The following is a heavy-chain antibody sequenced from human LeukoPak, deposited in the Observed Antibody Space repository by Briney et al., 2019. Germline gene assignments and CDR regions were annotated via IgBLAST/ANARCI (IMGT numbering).Heavy chain of an antibody. Sequence: GGSLRLSCAASGCTFSSYWMSWVRQAPGKGLEWVANIKQDGSEKYYVDSVKGRFTISRDNAKNSLYLQMNSLRAEDTAVYYCASRRFLEWLSSPFDYWGQGTLVTVSS. J-gene: IGHJ4*02. V-gene: IGHV3-7*01. CDR3: ASRRFLEWLSSPFDY. CDR2: IKQDGSEK. CDR1: GCTFSSYW. D-gene: IGHD3-3*01.